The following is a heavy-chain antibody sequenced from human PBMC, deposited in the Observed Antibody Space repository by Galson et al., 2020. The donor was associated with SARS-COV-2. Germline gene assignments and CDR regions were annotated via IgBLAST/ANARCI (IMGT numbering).Heavy chain of an antibody. CDR2: IYPRDADT. D-gene: IGHD3-22*01. CDR1: GDSFSDYW. Sequence: GGSLKISCKGSGDSFSDYWIAWVRQMPGKGLEWMGIIYPRDADTAYSPSFQGQVTISVDESITTAYLQWSSVKASDTAIYYCARRIYDTGGYEVGFDYWGQGTPVTVSS. J-gene: IGHJ4*02. CDR3: ARRIYDTGGYEVGFDY. V-gene: IGHV5-51*01.